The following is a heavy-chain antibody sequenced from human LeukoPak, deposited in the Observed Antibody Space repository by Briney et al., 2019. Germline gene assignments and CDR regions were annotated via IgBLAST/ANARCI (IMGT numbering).Heavy chain of an antibody. V-gene: IGHV1-24*01. J-gene: IGHJ5*02. D-gene: IGHD2-2*01. Sequence: GASVKVSCKVSGYTLTELSMHWVRQAPGKGLESMGGFDPEDGETIYAQKFQGRVTMTEDTSTDTAYMELSSLRSEDTAVYYCATNRIVVVPAAMWGGWFDPWGQGTLVTVSS. CDR3: ATNRIVVVPAAMWGGWFDP. CDR2: FDPEDGET. CDR1: GYTLTELS.